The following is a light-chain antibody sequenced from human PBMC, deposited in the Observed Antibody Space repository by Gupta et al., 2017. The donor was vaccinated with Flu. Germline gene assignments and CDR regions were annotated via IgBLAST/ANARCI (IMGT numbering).Light chain of an antibody. V-gene: IGLV3-25*03. J-gene: IGLJ2*01. CDR3: QSADSSGTYPVV. Sequence: VSVSPGQTARITCSGDALPKQYAYWYQQKPGQAPVLVIYKDSERPSGIPERFSGSSSGTTVTLTISGVQAEDEADYYCQSADSSGTYPVVFG. CDR2: KDS. CDR1: ALPKQY.